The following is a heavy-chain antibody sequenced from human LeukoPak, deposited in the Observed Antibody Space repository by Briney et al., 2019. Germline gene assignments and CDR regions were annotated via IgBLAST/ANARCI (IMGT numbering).Heavy chain of an antibody. CDR3: ARDTEWQQLVYYFDY. Sequence: ASVTVSYKASGYTFTSYGISWVRQAPGQGLEWMGWISAYNGNTNYAQKLQGRITITTDTSTSTAYMELRSLRSDDTAVYYCARDTEWQQLVYYFDYWGQGTLVTVFS. CDR2: ISAYNGNT. D-gene: IGHD6-13*01. CDR1: GYTFTSYG. V-gene: IGHV1-18*01. J-gene: IGHJ4*02.